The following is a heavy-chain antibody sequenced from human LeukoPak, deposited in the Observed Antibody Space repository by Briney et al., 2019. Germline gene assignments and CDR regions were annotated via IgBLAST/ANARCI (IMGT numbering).Heavy chain of an antibody. Sequence: GGSLRLSCAASGFTLSSYAMSWVRQAPGKGLEWVSAISGSGGSTYYADSVKGRFTISRDNSKNTLYLQMNSLRAEDTAVYYCAKDNFKCSSTSIYEYAFDIWGQGTMVTVSS. D-gene: IGHD2-2*01. CDR3: AKDNFKCSSTSIYEYAFDI. CDR2: ISGSGGST. V-gene: IGHV3-23*01. J-gene: IGHJ3*02. CDR1: GFTLSSYA.